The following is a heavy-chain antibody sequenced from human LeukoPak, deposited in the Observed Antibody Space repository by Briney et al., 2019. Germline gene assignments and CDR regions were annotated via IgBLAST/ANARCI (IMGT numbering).Heavy chain of an antibody. CDR3: ARDYGYSSGCDY. J-gene: IGHJ4*02. Sequence: ASVKVSCKASGYTFTGYYIQWVRQAPGQGLEWMGWINPNSGGTNYAQKFQGRVTMTRDTSISTAYMELNRLRSDDTAVYYCARDYGYSSGCDYWGQGTLVTVSS. D-gene: IGHD6-19*01. CDR2: INPNSGGT. V-gene: IGHV1-2*02. CDR1: GYTFTGYY.